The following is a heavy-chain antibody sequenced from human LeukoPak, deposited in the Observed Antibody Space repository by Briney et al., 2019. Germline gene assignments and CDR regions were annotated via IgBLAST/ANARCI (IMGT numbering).Heavy chain of an antibody. J-gene: IGHJ4*02. Sequence: GGSLRLSCAASGFTFSSYAMSWVRQAAGKGLGWVSAISGSGGSTYYADSVKGRFTISRGNSKNTLYLQMNSLRAEDTAVYYCAKGRLGTAMWGLDYWGQGTLVTVSS. CDR1: GFTFSSYA. D-gene: IGHD2-21*02. CDR3: AKGRLGTAMWGLDY. V-gene: IGHV3-23*01. CDR2: ISGSGGST.